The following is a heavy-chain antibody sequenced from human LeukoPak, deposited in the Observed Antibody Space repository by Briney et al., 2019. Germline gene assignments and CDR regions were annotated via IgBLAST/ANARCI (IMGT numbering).Heavy chain of an antibody. Sequence: PSETLSLTCTVSGGSISSGDYYWSWIRQPPGKGLEWIGYIYYSGSTYYNPSLKSRVTISVDTSKNQFSLKLSSVTAADTAVYYCARALVARTAPYYFDYWGQGTLVTVSS. D-gene: IGHD2-15*01. V-gene: IGHV4-30-4*08. CDR3: ARALVARTAPYYFDY. CDR2: IYYSGST. CDR1: GGSISSGDYY. J-gene: IGHJ4*02.